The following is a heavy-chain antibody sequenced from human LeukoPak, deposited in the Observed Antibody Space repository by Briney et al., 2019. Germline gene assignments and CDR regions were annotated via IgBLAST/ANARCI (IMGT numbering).Heavy chain of an antibody. Sequence: GGSLRLSCAASGFTFSSYAMSWVRQAPGKGLEWVSAISGSGGSTYYADSVKGRFTISRDNSKNTLYLQMNSLRAEDTAVYYCAKDDDYGDYYYYYYGMDVWGQGTTVTVSS. CDR3: AKDDDYGDYYYYYYGMDV. J-gene: IGHJ6*02. CDR2: ISGSGGST. V-gene: IGHV3-23*01. D-gene: IGHD4-17*01. CDR1: GFTFSSYA.